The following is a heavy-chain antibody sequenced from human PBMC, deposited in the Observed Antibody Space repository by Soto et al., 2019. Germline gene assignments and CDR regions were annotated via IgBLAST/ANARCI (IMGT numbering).Heavy chain of an antibody. J-gene: IGHJ3*02. V-gene: IGHV3-9*01. CDR2: ISWNSGSI. CDR1: GFTFDDYA. D-gene: IGHD3-22*01. Sequence: GGSLRLSCAASGFTFDDYAMHWVRQAPGKGLEWVSGISWNSGSIGYADSVKGRFTISRDNAKNSLYRQMNSLRAEDTALYYCAKDIGYYYDSSGYYYSRGAFDIWGHGSMIT. CDR3: AKDIGYYYDSSGYYYSRGAFDI.